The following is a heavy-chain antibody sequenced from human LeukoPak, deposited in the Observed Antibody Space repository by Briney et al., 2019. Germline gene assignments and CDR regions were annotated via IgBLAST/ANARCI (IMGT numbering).Heavy chain of an antibody. CDR3: ARDSYGSGSYYNADDAFDI. CDR1: GYTFTGYY. V-gene: IGHV1-2*02. CDR2: INPNSGGT. J-gene: IGHJ3*02. D-gene: IGHD3-10*01. Sequence: GASVKVSCKASGYTFTGYYMHWVRQAPGQGLEWMGWINPNSGGTNYAQKFQGRVTMTRDTSISTAYMELSRLRSDDTAVYYCARDSYGSGSYYNADDAFDIWGQGTMVTVSS.